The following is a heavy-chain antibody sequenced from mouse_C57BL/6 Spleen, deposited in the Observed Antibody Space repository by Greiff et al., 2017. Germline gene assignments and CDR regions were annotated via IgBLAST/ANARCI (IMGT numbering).Heavy chain of an antibody. CDR2: IRNKANGYTT. Sequence: EVQRVESGGGLVQPGGSLSLSCAASGFTFTDYYMSWVRQPPGKALEWLGFIRNKANGYTTEYSASVKGRFTISRDNSQSILYLQMNALRAEDSATYYCASLNYYARDYWGQGTSVTVSS. V-gene: IGHV7-3*01. CDR3: ASLNYYARDY. J-gene: IGHJ4*01. CDR1: GFTFTDYY.